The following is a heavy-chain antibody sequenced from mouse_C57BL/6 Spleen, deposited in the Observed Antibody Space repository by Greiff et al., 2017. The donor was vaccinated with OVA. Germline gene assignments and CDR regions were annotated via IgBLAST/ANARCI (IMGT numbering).Heavy chain of an antibody. D-gene: IGHD4-1*01. CDR3: ARELGRGDFDV. Sequence: EVKLVESGGGLVKPGGSLKLSCAASGFTFSSYAMSWVRQTPEKRLEWVATISDGGSYTYYPDNVKGRFTISRDNAKNNLYLQMSHLKSEDTAMYYCARELGRGDFDVWGTGTTVTVSS. J-gene: IGHJ1*03. CDR2: ISDGGSYT. CDR1: GFTFSSYA. V-gene: IGHV5-4*01.